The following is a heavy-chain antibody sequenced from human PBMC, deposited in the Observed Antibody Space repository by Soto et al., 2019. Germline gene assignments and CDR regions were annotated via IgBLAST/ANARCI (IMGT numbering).Heavy chain of an antibody. D-gene: IGHD2-2*01. Sequence: PSETLSLTCAVYGGSFSGYYWSWIRQPPGKGLEWIGEINHSGSTNYNPSLKSRVTISVDTSKNQFSLKLSSVTAADTAVYYCARRNFCSSTSCYPHYYYYGMDVWGQGTTVTVSS. CDR3: ARRNFCSSTSCYPHYYYYGMDV. V-gene: IGHV4-34*01. J-gene: IGHJ6*02. CDR1: GGSFSGYY. CDR2: INHSGST.